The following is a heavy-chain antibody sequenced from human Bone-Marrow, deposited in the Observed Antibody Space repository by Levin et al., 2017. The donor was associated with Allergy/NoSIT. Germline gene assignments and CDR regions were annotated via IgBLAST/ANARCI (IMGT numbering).Heavy chain of an antibody. D-gene: IGHD2-21*02. V-gene: IGHV3-30*02. CDR3: VRDGVGVTVFRGYFDY. CDR2: IRYDGSNI. CDR1: GFNFNDYG. Sequence: PGGSLRLSCAASGFNFNDYGMQWVRQVPGKGLECLAIIRYDGSNIEYADSVRGRFTISRDNSKNMVYLQMNNLRAEDTAMYYCVRDGVGVTVFRGYFDYWGQGTPVTVSS. J-gene: IGHJ4*02.